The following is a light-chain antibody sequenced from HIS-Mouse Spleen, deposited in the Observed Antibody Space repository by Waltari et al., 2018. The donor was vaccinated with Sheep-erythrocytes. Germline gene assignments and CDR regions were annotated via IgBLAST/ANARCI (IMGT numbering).Light chain of an antibody. J-gene: IGLJ3*02. Sequence: SALTQPASVSGSPGQSTTISCTGTSSDVGSSNLVSWYQQHPGKAPKRMIYAGSKRPSGVSNRFSGSKSGNTASLTISGLQAEDEADYYCCSYAGSSTPWVFGGGTKLTVL. CDR2: AGS. V-gene: IGLV2-23*01. CDR1: SSDVGSSNL. CDR3: CSYAGSSTPWV.